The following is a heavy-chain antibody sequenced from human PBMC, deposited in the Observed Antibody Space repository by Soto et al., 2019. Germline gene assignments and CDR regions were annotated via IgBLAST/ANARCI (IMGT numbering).Heavy chain of an antibody. J-gene: IGHJ3*02. Sequence: ASVKVSCKASGYTFTGYYMHWVRQAPGQGLEWMGWINPNSGGTNYAQKFQGWVTMTRDTSISTAYMELSRLRSDDTAVYYCARETATNWNYDAFDICGQGTMVTVSS. CDR2: INPNSGGT. D-gene: IGHD1-7*01. CDR1: GYTFTGYY. CDR3: ARETATNWNYDAFDI. V-gene: IGHV1-2*04.